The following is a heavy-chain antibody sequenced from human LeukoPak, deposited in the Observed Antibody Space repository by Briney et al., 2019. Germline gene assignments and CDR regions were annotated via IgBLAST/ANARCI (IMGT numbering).Heavy chain of an antibody. Sequence: GGSLRLSCVASGFRFDDYGMSWVRQAAGQGLEWVSGINWNSGSKGYADSDKGRFTISRDNPKKSLYLQMNSLRAEDTAVYYCAREVRVGGGTNRLCYYMDVWGKGTTVTVSS. CDR3: AREVRVGGGTNRLCYYMDV. CDR1: GFRFDDYG. D-gene: IGHD1-7*01. V-gene: IGHV3-20*04. J-gene: IGHJ6*03. CDR2: INWNSGSK.